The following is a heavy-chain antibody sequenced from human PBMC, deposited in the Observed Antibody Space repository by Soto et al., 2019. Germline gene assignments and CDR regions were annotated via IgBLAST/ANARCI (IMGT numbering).Heavy chain of an antibody. D-gene: IGHD2-2*01. CDR2: SNAGNGDT. CDR1: AYTVTSYT. J-gene: IGHJ4*02. Sequence: QVQVVQSGAEVKKPGASVKVSCKASAYTVTSYTMHWVRQAPGQRLEWMGWSNAGNGDTKYSQKFQGRVTVTRDTAASTAYMKLSDLRPEDTALYYCAASISCTCPSCQPGVATILYYWGQGTLVTVSS. V-gene: IGHV1-3*01. CDR3: AASISCTCPSCQPGVATILYY.